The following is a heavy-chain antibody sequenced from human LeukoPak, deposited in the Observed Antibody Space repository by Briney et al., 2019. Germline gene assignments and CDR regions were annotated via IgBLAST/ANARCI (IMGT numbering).Heavy chain of an antibody. CDR1: GGSFSGYY. CDR2: INHSGST. V-gene: IGHV4-34*01. J-gene: IGHJ5*02. Sequence: SETLSLTCAVYGGSFSGYYWTWIRQPPGKGLEWIGEINHSGSTNYNPSLKSRVTISVDTSKSQFFLKLSSVTAADTAIYFSARRGLRFLESVKYSWFDPWGQGTLVTVSS. CDR3: ARRGLRFLESVKYSWFDP. D-gene: IGHD3-3*01.